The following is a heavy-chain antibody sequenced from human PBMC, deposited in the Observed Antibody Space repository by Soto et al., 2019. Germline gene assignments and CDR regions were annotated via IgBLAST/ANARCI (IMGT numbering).Heavy chain of an antibody. CDR2: ISNSGST. CDR3: ARFLAYYYDSSGSQGAFYYYGMDV. Sequence: SETLSLTCTVSGGSISSYYWSWIRQPPGKGLEWIGYISNSGSTSYNPSLKSRVTMSIDTSKNRFSLKLSSVTAADTAVYYCARFLAYYYDSSGSQGAFYYYGMDVWGQGTTVTVSS. CDR1: GGSISSYY. V-gene: IGHV4-59*08. J-gene: IGHJ6*02. D-gene: IGHD3-22*01.